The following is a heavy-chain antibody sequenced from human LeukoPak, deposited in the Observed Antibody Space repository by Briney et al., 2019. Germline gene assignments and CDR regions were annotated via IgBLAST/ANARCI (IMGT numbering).Heavy chain of an antibody. CDR1: GFTFSSYE. D-gene: IGHD5-24*01. CDR2: IDSSGSTI. Sequence: GGSLRLSCAAYGFTFSSYEMNWVRQAPGKGLEWVSYIDSSGSTIHYADSVKGRFTISRDNAKNSLYLQMNSLRAEDTAVYYCARTKEMATISYFDSWGQGTLVTVSS. V-gene: IGHV3-48*03. CDR3: ARTKEMATISYFDS. J-gene: IGHJ4*02.